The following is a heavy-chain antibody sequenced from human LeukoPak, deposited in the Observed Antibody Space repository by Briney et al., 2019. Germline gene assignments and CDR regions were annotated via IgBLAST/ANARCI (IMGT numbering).Heavy chain of an antibody. Sequence: SETLSLTCTVSGASMRTYYWSWIRQPPGKGLEWIGFIYHSGSTDYNPSLKSRGTISVDTSKNQFSLKQSSVTAADTAVYYCARTNYYGSGSYYPDLWGQGTLVTVSS. D-gene: IGHD3-10*01. CDR2: IYHSGST. V-gene: IGHV4-59*08. CDR1: GASMRTYY. CDR3: ARTNYYGSGSYYPDL. J-gene: IGHJ5*02.